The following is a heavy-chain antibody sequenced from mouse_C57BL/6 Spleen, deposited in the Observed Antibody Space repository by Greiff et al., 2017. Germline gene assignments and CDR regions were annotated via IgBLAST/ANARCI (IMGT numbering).Heavy chain of an antibody. CDR2: IDPEDGDT. CDR3: TTLYYSNYYAMDY. V-gene: IGHV14-1*01. J-gene: IGHJ4*01. CDR1: GFNIKDYY. D-gene: IGHD2-5*01. Sequence: VHVKQSGAELVRPGASVKLSCTASGFNIKDYYMHWVKQRPEQGLEWIGRIDPEDGDTEYAPKFQGKATMTADTSSNTAYLQLSSLTSEDTAVYYCTTLYYSNYYAMDYWGQGTSVTVSS.